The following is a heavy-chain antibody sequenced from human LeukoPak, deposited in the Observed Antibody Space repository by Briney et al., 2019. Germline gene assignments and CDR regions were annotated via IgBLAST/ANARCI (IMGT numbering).Heavy chain of an antibody. V-gene: IGHV3-13*01. Sequence: GGSLRLSCAASGFTFTNYDMRWVRQAAGKGLEWVSAIGTAGDTYYPGSVKGRFTISRENAKNSLYLQMNSLSAGGTAVYYCASSPAYSSSWYAIDKWGQGTLVTVSS. J-gene: IGHJ4*02. CDR1: GFTFTNYD. D-gene: IGHD6-13*01. CDR2: IGTAGDT. CDR3: ASSPAYSSSWYAIDK.